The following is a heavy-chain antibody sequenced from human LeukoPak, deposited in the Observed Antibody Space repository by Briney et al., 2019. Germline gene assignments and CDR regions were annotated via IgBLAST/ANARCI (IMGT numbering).Heavy chain of an antibody. D-gene: IGHD3-10*01. CDR1: GYTFTNYW. Sequence: GESLKISCKGSGYTFTNYWIGWVRQMPGKGLEWMGIIYPTDPDTKYSPSFQGHVTISADKSIHTAYLQWTSLRTSDTAIYYCATYVVRGLKASGLDVWGQGTAVIV. CDR2: IYPTDPDT. V-gene: IGHV5-51*01. J-gene: IGHJ6*02. CDR3: ATYVVRGLKASGLDV.